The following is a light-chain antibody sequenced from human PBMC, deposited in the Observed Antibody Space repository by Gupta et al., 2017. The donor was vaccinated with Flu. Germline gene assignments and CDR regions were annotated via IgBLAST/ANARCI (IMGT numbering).Light chain of an antibody. J-gene: IGKJ3*01. CDR2: AAS. Sequence: DIQMTQSPSSLSASVGDRVTITCRASQTVTKYVNWYQQKPGKAPRLLIYAASTLQGGVPSRFSGSGSGTDFTLTISELQPEDFATYSCQQGYSAPQTFGHGTKVDIK. V-gene: IGKV1-39*01. CDR1: QTVTKY. CDR3: QQGYSAPQT.